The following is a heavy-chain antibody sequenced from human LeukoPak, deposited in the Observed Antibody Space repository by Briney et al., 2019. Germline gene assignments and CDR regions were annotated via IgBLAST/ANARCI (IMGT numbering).Heavy chain of an antibody. J-gene: IGHJ3*02. CDR1: GGSISSYY. CDR3: ARGRRITIFGVVIRPIPDAFDI. D-gene: IGHD3-3*01. Sequence: SETLSLTCTVSGGSISSYYWSWIRQPAGKGLEWIGRIYTSGSTNYNPSLRSRVTMSVDTSKNQFSLKLSSVTAADTAVYYCARGRRITIFGVVIRPIPDAFDIWGQGTMVTVSS. CDR2: IYTSGST. V-gene: IGHV4-4*07.